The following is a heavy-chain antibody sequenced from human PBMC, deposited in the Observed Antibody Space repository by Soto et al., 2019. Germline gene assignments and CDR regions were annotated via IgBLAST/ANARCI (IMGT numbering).Heavy chain of an antibody. D-gene: IGHD2-15*01. Sequence: QVQLVQSGAEVKKPGASVKVSCKASGYTFTSYGISWVRQAPGQGLEWMGWISAYNGNTNYAQKLQGRVTMTTDTSTSTAYMELMSLRSDDTAVYYCARDIVVVVAASPVIDYWGQGTLVTVSS. CDR3: ARDIVVVVAASPVIDY. V-gene: IGHV1-18*04. CDR2: ISAYNGNT. J-gene: IGHJ4*02. CDR1: GYTFTSYG.